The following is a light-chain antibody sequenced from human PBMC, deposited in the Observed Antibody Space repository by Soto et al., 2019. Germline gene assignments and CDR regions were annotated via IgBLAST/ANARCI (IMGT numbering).Light chain of an antibody. Sequence: DIQVIQSPSSLSASVGDRVTITCRASLRISTYLNWYQHKPGKVPKLLIYGAFSFQSGVPSRFSGSGSGTDFTLTISSLHPEDSATYYCQQSHSTPLTFGGGTNLEI. CDR2: GAF. CDR3: QQSHSTPLT. CDR1: LRISTY. J-gene: IGKJ4*01. V-gene: IGKV1-39*01.